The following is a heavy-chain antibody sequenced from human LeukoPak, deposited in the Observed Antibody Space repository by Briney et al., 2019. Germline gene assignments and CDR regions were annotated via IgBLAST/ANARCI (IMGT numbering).Heavy chain of an antibody. CDR2: IIPILGTA. Sequence: GASVKVSCKASGGTFSSYAISWVRQAPGQGLEWMGRIIPILGTANYAQKFQGRVTITTDESTSTAYMELSSLRSEDTAVYYCARGGYSYGTSFDYWGQGTLVTVSS. D-gene: IGHD5-18*01. J-gene: IGHJ4*02. CDR1: GGTFSSYA. V-gene: IGHV1-69*11. CDR3: ARGGYSYGTSFDY.